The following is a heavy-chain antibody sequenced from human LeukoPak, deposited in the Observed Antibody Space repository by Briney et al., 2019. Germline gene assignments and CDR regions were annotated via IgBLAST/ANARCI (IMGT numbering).Heavy chain of an antibody. CDR3: ARAGWDDYSNYGIDY. CDR2: ISSSSSYI. V-gene: IGHV3-21*01. D-gene: IGHD4-11*01. Sequence: GSLRLSCAASGFTFSSYSMNWVRQAPGKGLEWVSSISSSSSYIYYADSVKGRFTISRDNAKNSLYLQMNSLRAEDTAVYYCARAGWDDYSNYGIDYWGQGTLVTVSS. J-gene: IGHJ4*02. CDR1: GFTFSSYS.